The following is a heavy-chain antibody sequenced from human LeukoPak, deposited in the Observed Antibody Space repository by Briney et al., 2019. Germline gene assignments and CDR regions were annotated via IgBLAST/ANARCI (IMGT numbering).Heavy chain of an antibody. V-gene: IGHV1-46*01. CDR1: GYTFTSYY. Sequence: ASVKVSCKASGYTFTSYYMHWVRQAPGQGLEWMGTINPSGGSISYAQKLQGRVTMTTDASTSTAYMELRSLRSDDTAVYYCARDHASGAFDIWGQGTMVTVS. CDR2: INPSGGSI. CDR3: ARDHASGAFDI. J-gene: IGHJ3*02.